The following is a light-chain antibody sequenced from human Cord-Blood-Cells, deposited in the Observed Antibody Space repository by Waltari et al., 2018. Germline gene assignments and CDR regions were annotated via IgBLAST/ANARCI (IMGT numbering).Light chain of an antibody. CDR3: CSYAGSSTLV. Sequence: QSALPQPASVSGSPGQSITISCTGTSSAVGSYNLVSWYQQHPGKAPKLMLYEGGKRPSGVSNRFSGSKSGNTASLTISGLQAEDEADYYCCSYAGSSTLVFGGGTKLTVL. J-gene: IGLJ3*02. V-gene: IGLV2-23*01. CDR1: SSAVGSYNL. CDR2: EGG.